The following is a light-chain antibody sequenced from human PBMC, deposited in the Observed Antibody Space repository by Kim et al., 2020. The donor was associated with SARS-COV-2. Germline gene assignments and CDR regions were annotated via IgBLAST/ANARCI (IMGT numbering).Light chain of an antibody. J-gene: IGKJ2*01. CDR2: AAS. V-gene: IGKV1-39*01. Sequence: DIQMTQSPSLLSASVGGKVTITCRASLDIRTYLNWYRQKPGKAPEVLISAASTLQSGVPSRFSGSGSGRDFSLTISSLQPEDFVTYYCQQSFSTPYTFGRGTKLEI. CDR1: LDIRTY. CDR3: QQSFSTPYT.